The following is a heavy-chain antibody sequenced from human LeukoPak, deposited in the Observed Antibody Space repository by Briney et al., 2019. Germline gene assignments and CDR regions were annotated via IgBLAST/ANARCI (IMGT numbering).Heavy chain of an antibody. CDR1: GFTFSSYG. D-gene: IGHD3-10*01. CDR3: ANENYYGSGSYADH. Sequence: GGSLRLSCAASGFTFSSYGMHWVRQAPGKGLEWVAIISYDGSNTYYADSVKGRFTISRDNSKNTLYLQMNSLRAEDTAVYYCANENYYGSGSYADHWGQGTLVTVSS. V-gene: IGHV3-30*18. CDR2: ISYDGSNT. J-gene: IGHJ4*02.